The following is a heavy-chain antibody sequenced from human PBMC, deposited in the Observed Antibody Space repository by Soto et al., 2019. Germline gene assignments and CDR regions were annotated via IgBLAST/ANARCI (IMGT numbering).Heavy chain of an antibody. J-gene: IGHJ6*02. V-gene: IGHV3-53*01. CDR2: IYRGGST. Sequence: PVGSLGLSCEDSGINVSSNFMSWVRQAPGKGLEWVSVIYRGGSTNYADSVKGRFTISRENSKNTLYLQMNSLRVEDTAVYYCATDKTHYYYNYGMDVWGHGTTVTVSS. CDR3: ATDKTHYYYNYGMDV. CDR1: GINVSSNF.